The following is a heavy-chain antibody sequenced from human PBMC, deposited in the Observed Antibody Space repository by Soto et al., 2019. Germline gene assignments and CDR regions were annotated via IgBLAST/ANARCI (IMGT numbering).Heavy chain of an antibody. J-gene: IGHJ4*02. CDR2: ISGSGGST. CDR3: AGTGGGYDFGY. Sequence: EVQQLESGGGLVQPGGSLRLSCAASGFTFSSYAMSWVRQAPGKGLEWVSAISGSGGSTYYADSVKGRFTISRDNSKNTLYLQMNSLRAEDTAVYYCAGTGGGYDFGYWGQGTLVTVSS. V-gene: IGHV3-23*01. D-gene: IGHD5-12*01. CDR1: GFTFSSYA.